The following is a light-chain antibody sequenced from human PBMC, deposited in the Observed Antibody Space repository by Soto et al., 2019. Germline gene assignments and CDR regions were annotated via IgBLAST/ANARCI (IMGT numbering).Light chain of an antibody. CDR3: QQYNNWPS. CDR1: QTVSRN. V-gene: IGKV3-15*01. Sequence: EVLLTQSPAPPSVSPGERATLSCRASQTVSRNLAWYQQRPGQAPRLLIYDISNRATGVPARFSGSGSETEVTLTIGSLQSEDFAVYFCQQYNNWPSFGQGTRLEIK. CDR2: DIS. J-gene: IGKJ5*01.